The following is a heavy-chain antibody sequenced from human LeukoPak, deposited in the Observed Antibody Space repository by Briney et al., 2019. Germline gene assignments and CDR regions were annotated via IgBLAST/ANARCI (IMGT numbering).Heavy chain of an antibody. CDR1: GYTFTSHY. V-gene: IGHV1-2*02. D-gene: IGHD3-9*01. J-gene: IGHJ4*02. Sequence: ASVKVSCKTSGYTFTSHYMHWVRQAPGQGLEWMGVINPSDHFTRYAQKFQGRVTMTRDTSISTAYMELSRLRSDDTAVYYCATNLSLRYFDWLLYYFDYWGQGTLVTVSS. CDR2: INPSDHFT. CDR3: ATNLSLRYFDWLLYYFDY.